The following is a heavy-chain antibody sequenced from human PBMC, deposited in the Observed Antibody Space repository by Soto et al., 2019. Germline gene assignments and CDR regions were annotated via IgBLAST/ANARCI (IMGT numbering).Heavy chain of an antibody. J-gene: IGHJ6*03. CDR2: ISAYNGNT. Sequence: QVQLVQSGAEVKKPGASVKVSCKASGYTFTSYGISWVRQAPGQGLEWMGWISAYNGNTNYAQKIQGRVTMTTDTSTSTAYMQLRSLRSDDTAVYYCARDRGAVQQLVYYHYYYMDVWGKGTTVTVSS. D-gene: IGHD6-13*01. CDR3: ARDRGAVQQLVYYHYYYMDV. V-gene: IGHV1-18*01. CDR1: GYTFTSYG.